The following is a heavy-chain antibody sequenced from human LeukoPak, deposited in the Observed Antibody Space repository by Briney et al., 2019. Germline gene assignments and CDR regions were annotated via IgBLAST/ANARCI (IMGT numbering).Heavy chain of an antibody. D-gene: IGHD1-26*01. V-gene: IGHV3-9*01. CDR1: GFTFDDYA. J-gene: IGHJ4*02. CDR3: AKGTGRYWTFFDY. Sequence: GGSLRLSCAASGFTFDDYAIHWVRQGPGKGLEWVSGISWNSGSIDYAESVKGRFTISRDNAKNSLYLQMNSLRPEDTALYYCAKGTGRYWTFFDYWGRGTLVTVST. CDR2: ISWNSGSI.